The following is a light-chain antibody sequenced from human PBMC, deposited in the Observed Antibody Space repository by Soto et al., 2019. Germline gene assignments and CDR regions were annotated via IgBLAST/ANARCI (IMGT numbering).Light chain of an antibody. CDR1: QDIRKY. Sequence: IQMTQSPSALSGSVGDRVTITCQATQDIRKYLNWYQQKPGKAPKLLIYDASSLESGVPSRFSGSGSGTEFTLTISSLQPDDFATYYCQQYNSYPWTFGQGTKVDIK. CDR2: DAS. V-gene: IGKV1-5*01. CDR3: QQYNSYPWT. J-gene: IGKJ1*01.